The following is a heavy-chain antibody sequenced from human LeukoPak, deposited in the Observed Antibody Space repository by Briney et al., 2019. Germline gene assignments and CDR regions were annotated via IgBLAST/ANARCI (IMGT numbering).Heavy chain of an antibody. CDR1: GYTFTAYY. Sequence: ASVKVSCKASGYTFTAYYIHWLRQAPGQGPEWMGWIKPDSGSSHYAQKFQGRVTMTRDTSSNSAYMDLTSLKSDDTALYYCARARVPIAVAGLCYFDYWGQGALVTVSS. CDR2: IKPDSGSS. CDR3: ARARVPIAVAGLCYFDY. V-gene: IGHV1-2*02. J-gene: IGHJ4*02. D-gene: IGHD6-19*01.